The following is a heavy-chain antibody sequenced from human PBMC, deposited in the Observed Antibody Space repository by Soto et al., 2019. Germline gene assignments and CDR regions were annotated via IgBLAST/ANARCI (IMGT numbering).Heavy chain of an antibody. J-gene: IGHJ4*02. V-gene: IGHV3-30*18. CDR2: VSHDGRNT. CDR3: AKGGRQWLVTSDFNF. CDR1: GFTFSDYA. Sequence: VQLVGSGGGVVQPGRSLRLSWAASGFTFSDYAMIWFRRAPGKGLEGVAVVSHDGRNTPYATSVRGRFTIARDSSTNTVSLEMTSLRAEDTAVYYCAKGGRQWLVTSDFNFWGQGALVTVSS. D-gene: IGHD6-19*01.